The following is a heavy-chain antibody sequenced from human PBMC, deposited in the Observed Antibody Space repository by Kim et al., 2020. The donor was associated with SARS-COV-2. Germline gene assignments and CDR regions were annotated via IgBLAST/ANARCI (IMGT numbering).Heavy chain of an antibody. Sequence: SETLSLTCAVYGGSFSGYYWSWIRQPPGKGLEWIGEINHSGSTNYNPSLKSRVTISVDTSKNQFSLKLSSVTAADTAVYYCARMSGSYRGAFDIWGQGTMVTVSS. CDR3: ARMSGSYRGAFDI. D-gene: IGHD1-26*01. CDR2: INHSGST. V-gene: IGHV4-34*01. CDR1: GGSFSGYY. J-gene: IGHJ3*02.